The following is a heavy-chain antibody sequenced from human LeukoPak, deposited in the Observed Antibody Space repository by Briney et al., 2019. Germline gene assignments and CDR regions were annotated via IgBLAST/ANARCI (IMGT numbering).Heavy chain of an antibody. CDR2: IYYSGST. V-gene: IGHV4-30-4*08. CDR1: GGSMSSGNYY. CDR3: ARGRISWGVPAAMVWFDP. D-gene: IGHD2-2*01. Sequence: SETLSLTCTVSGGSMSSGNYYWSWIRQSPGKGLEWIGYIYYSGSTYYNPSLKSRVTISVDTSKNQFSLKLSSVTAADTAVYYCARGRISWGVPAAMVWFDPWGQGTLVTVSS. J-gene: IGHJ5*02.